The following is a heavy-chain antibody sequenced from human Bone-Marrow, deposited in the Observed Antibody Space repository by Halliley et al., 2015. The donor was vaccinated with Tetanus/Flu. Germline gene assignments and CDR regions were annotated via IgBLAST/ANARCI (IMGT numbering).Heavy chain of an antibody. CDR2: INSDGSGS. CDR3: GRGTIGAIGTDY. D-gene: IGHD6-13*01. V-gene: IGHV3-74*01. J-gene: IGHJ4*02. Sequence: WVSNINSDGSGSYYADSVRGRFTISRDNVKNTLYLQVNSLRAEDTGVYYCGRGTIGAIGTDYWGQGTLVTVSS.